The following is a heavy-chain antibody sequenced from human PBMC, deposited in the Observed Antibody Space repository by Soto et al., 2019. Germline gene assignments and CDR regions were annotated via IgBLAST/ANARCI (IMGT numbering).Heavy chain of an antibody. CDR3: ARVGGINWFDP. Sequence: QVQLQESGPGLVKPSQTLSLTGTVSGGSISSGGYYWSWIRQHPGKGLEWIGYIYYSGSTYYNPSRKRRVTTSVDTPKNQFSLKLSSVTAADTAVYYCARVGGINWFDPWGPGTLVTVSS. V-gene: IGHV4-31*03. CDR2: IYYSGST. D-gene: IGHD1-20*01. J-gene: IGHJ5*02. CDR1: GGSISSGGYY.